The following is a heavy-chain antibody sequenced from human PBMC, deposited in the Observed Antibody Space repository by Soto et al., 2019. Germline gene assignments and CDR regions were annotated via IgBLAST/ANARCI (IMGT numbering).Heavy chain of an antibody. Sequence: ASVKVSCKASGYSLTGYYMHWVRQAPGQGLEWMGWINPNSGGTNYAQKFQGRVTMTRDTSISTAYMELSRLRSDDTAVYYCASPDQFYSSSAGFDYWGQGTLVTVSS. CDR3: ASPDQFYSSSAGFDY. J-gene: IGHJ4*02. D-gene: IGHD6-6*01. CDR1: GYSLTGYY. CDR2: INPNSGGT. V-gene: IGHV1-2*02.